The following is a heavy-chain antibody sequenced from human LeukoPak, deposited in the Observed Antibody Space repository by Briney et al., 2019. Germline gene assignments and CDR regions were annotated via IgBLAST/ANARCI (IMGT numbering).Heavy chain of an antibody. V-gene: IGHV3-23*01. CDR3: AKDSSGASGNYDYFDY. J-gene: IGHJ4*02. CDR2: ISGDGGST. Sequence: PGGSLRLSCAASGFTFSSYAMGWVRQAPGKGLEWVSVISGDGGSTYYPDSVKGRLTISRDSSKNTLYLQMNSLRAEDTAVYYCAKDSSGASGNYDYFDYWGQGTLVTVSS. CDR1: GFTFSSYA. D-gene: IGHD1-26*01.